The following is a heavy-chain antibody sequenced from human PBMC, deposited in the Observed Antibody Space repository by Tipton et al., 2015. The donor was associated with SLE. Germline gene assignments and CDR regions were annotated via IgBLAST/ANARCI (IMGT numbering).Heavy chain of an antibody. J-gene: IGHJ4*02. D-gene: IGHD1-26*01. Sequence: TLSLTCDVSGYFISRGYYWIWIRQPPGKGLEWIGEINQGGGTNYNPSLKSRVTISVDTSNKRVSLRLTAVTAADTAVYYCARGLSLGSFDWGQGTLVTVSS. CDR2: INQGGGT. CDR3: ARGLSLGSFD. V-gene: IGHV4-34*01. CDR1: GYFISRGYY.